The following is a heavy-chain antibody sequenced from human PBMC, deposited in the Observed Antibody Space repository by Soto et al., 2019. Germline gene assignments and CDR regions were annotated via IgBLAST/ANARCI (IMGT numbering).Heavy chain of an antibody. J-gene: IGHJ6*02. D-gene: IGHD3-10*01. CDR2: IIPIFGTA. CDR3: ARGEYYYGSGTGTETNYYGMDV. Sequence: QVQLVQSGAEVKKPGSSVKVSCKASGGTFSSYAISWVRQAPGQGLEWMGGIIPIFGTANYAQKFQGRVTITADKSTSTAYMKLSSLRSEDTAVYYCARGEYYYGSGTGTETNYYGMDVWGQGTTVTVSS. CDR1: GGTFSSYA. V-gene: IGHV1-69*06.